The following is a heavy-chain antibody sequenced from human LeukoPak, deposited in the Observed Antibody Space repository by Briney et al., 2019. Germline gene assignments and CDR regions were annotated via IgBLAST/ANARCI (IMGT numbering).Heavy chain of an antibody. CDR1: GGTFSSYA. D-gene: IGHD3-22*01. Sequence: ASVTVSCTASGGTFSSYAISWVRQAPGQGLEWMGGIIPIFGTANYAQKFQGRVTITADESTSTAYMELSSLRSEDTAVYYCARNDLDYDSSGYYYPGYWGQGTLVTVSS. J-gene: IGHJ4*02. CDR3: ARNDLDYDSSGYYYPGY. V-gene: IGHV1-69*13. CDR2: IIPIFGTA.